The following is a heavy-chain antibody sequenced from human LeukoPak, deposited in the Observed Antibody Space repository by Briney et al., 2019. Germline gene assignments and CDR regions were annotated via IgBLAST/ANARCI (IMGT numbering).Heavy chain of an antibody. V-gene: IGHV3-72*01. D-gene: IGHD3-3*01. Sequence: PGGSLRLSCAAPGFTFSDHYMDWVRQAPGKGLEWVGRTRNKANSYTTEYAASVKGRFTISRDDSKNSLYLQMNSLKTEDTAVYYCARGFYDLSVYYFDYWGQGTLVTVSS. J-gene: IGHJ4*02. CDR2: TRNKANSYTT. CDR3: ARGFYDLSVYYFDY. CDR1: GFTFSDHY.